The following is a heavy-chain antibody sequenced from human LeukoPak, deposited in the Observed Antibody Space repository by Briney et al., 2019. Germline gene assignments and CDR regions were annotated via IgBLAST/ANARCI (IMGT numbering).Heavy chain of an antibody. CDR1: GFTFSSYA. Sequence: GGSLRLSCAASGFTFSSYAMSWVRQAPGKGLEWVSAISSSGNTIYYADSVKGRFTISRDNAKNSLFLQMNSLRAEDTAVYYCATLRIAAADAYDYWGQGTLVTVSS. V-gene: IGHV3-23*01. CDR3: ATLRIAAADAYDY. J-gene: IGHJ4*02. CDR2: ISSSGNTI. D-gene: IGHD6-13*01.